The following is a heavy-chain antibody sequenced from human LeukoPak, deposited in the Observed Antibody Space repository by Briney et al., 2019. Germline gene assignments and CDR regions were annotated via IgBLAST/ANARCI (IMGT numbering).Heavy chain of an antibody. CDR3: VGTIAARPRNY. CDR1: GGTFSSYA. V-gene: IGHV1-69*05. D-gene: IGHD6-6*01. CDR2: IIPIFGTA. Sequence: ASVKVSCEASGGTFSSYAISWVRQAPGQGLEWMGRIIPIFGTANYAQKFQGRVTITTDESTSTAYMELSSLRSEDTAVYYCVGTIAARPRNYWGQGTLVTVSS. J-gene: IGHJ4*02.